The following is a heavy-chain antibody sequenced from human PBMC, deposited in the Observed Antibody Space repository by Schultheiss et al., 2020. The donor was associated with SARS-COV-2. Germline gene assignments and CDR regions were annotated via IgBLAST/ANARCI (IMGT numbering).Heavy chain of an antibody. CDR3: AKEERGLQLWDLDY. J-gene: IGHJ4*02. CDR1: GFTFSGYW. CDR2: INQDGSEK. Sequence: GGSLRLSCAASGFTFSGYWMSWVRQAPGNGLEWVANINQDGSEKNYVDSVRGRFTISRDNAKNSLYLHMSSLRVDDTAVYYCAKEERGLQLWDLDYWGQGALVTVAS. V-gene: IGHV3-7*04. D-gene: IGHD5-18*01.